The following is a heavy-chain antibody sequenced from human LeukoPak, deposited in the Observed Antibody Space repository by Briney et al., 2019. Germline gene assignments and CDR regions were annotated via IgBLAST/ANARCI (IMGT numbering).Heavy chain of an antibody. CDR2: IYYSGST. D-gene: IGHD2-2*02. CDR1: GGSISSYY. V-gene: IGHV4-59*08. CDR3: ARHWDLGYCSSTSCYKPYYGMDV. J-gene: IGHJ6*02. Sequence: SETLSLTCTVSGGSISSYYWSWIRQPPGKGLEWIGYIYYSGSTNYNPSLKSRVTISVDTSKKQFSLKLRSVTAADTAVYYCARHWDLGYCSSTSCYKPYYGMDVWGQGTTVTVSS.